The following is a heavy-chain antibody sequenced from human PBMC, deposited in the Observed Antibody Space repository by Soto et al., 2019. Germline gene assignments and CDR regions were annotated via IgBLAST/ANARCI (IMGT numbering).Heavy chain of an antibody. J-gene: IGHJ6*02. CDR3: AKDFGGDFWSGYHSDIGYYGMDV. Sequence: PGGSLRLSCAASGFTFDDYAMHWVRQAPGKGLEWVSGISWNSGSIGYADSVKGRFTISRDNAKNSLYLQMNSLRAEDTALYYCAKDFGGDFWSGYHSDIGYYGMDVWGQGTTVTVSS. CDR2: ISWNSGSI. D-gene: IGHD3-3*01. V-gene: IGHV3-9*01. CDR1: GFTFDDYA.